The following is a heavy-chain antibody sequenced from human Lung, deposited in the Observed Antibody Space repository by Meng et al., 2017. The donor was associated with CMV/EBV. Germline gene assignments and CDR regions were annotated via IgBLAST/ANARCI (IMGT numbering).Heavy chain of an antibody. CDR1: GFPFISFSSYA. J-gene: IGHJ3*02. V-gene: IGHV3-30*02. D-gene: IGHD2-15*01. Sequence: LTXAASGFPFISFSSYAMHWVRQAPGKGLEWVASIPYDRSNKYYTDSVKGRFTISRDNSKNALYLHMNSLRTEDTAVYYCAKVKLTAALLDSFDIXGQGXMVTVSS. CDR2: IPYDRSNK. CDR3: AKVKLTAALLDSFDI.